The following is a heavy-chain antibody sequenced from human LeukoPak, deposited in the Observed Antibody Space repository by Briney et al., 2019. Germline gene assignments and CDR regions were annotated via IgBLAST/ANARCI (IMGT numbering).Heavy chain of an antibody. CDR2: IYYSGSI. V-gene: IGHV4-39*07. CDR1: GGSISSSSLY. D-gene: IGHD6-19*01. Sequence: SETLSLTCTVSGGSISSSSLYWGWIRQPPGKGLEWIGSIYYSGSIYYNPSLKSRVTISVDTSKNQFSLKLSSVTAADTAVYYCARGHSSGGWDPLDYWGQGTLVTVSS. CDR3: ARGHSSGGWDPLDY. J-gene: IGHJ4*02.